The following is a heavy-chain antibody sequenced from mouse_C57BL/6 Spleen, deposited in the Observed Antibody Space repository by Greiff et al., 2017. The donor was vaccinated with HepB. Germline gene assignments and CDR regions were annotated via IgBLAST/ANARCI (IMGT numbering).Heavy chain of an antibody. D-gene: IGHD1-1*01. CDR3: TNYGSKPYYFDY. CDR2: INPSSGYT. Sequence: QVQLQQSGAELVKPGASVKLSCKASGYTFTSYCMHWVKQRPGQGLEWIGYINPSSGYTKYNQKFKDKATLTADKSSSTAYMQLSSLTYEDSAVYYCTNYGSKPYYFDYWGQGTTLTVSS. CDR1: GYTFTSYC. J-gene: IGHJ2*01. V-gene: IGHV1-7*01.